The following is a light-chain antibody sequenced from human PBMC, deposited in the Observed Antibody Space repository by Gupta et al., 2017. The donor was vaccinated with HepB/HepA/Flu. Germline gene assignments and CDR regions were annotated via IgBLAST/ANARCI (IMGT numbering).Light chain of an antibody. CDR2: KAS. CDR3: QVYSRYSRA. J-gene: IGKJ1*01. CDR1: ESVGVW. Sequence: DIQLTQSPSTLSASVGDRVTITCRASESVGVWLAWYQQKPGKVPELLIYKASTLKTGVPSRFSGSGAGTEFTLTITSLQPDDFATYYCQVYSRYSRAFGQGTRLEIK. V-gene: IGKV1-5*03.